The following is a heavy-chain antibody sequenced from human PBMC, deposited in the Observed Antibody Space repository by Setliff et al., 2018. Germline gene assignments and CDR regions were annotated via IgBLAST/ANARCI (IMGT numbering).Heavy chain of an antibody. V-gene: IGHV4-34*01. J-gene: IGHJ4*02. D-gene: IGHD6-19*01. CDR3: ARVSSLSGWYDY. CDR1: GGLFSGYY. Sequence: PSETLSLTCAVYGGLFSGYYWSWIRQPPGKGLEWIGEINHSGSTNYNPSLKSRVTISVDTSKNQFSLKLSSVTAADTAVYYCARVSSLSGWYDYWGQGTLVTVSS. CDR2: INHSGST.